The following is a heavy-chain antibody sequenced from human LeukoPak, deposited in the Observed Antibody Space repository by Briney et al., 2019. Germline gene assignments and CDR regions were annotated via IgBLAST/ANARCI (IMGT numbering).Heavy chain of an antibody. CDR2: INHSGST. V-gene: IGHV4-34*01. J-gene: IGHJ5*02. CDR1: GGSFSGYY. D-gene: IGHD2-2*01. Sequence: SETLSLTCAVYGGSFSGYYWSWIRQPPGKGLEWIGEINHSGSTDYNPSLKRRVTISVDTSKNQFSLKLSSVTAADTAVYYCARAWIPIYCSSTSCHTTGFDPWGQGTLVTVSS. CDR3: ARAWIPIYCSSTSCHTTGFDP.